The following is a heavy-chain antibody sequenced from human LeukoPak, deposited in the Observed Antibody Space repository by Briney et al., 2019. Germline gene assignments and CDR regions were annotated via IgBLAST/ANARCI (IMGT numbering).Heavy chain of an antibody. D-gene: IGHD1-14*01. J-gene: IGHJ4*02. CDR3: ARAPEQGTCDY. CDR1: GFTFDNYW. Sequence: GGSLRLSCAASGFTFDNYWMHWVRQAPGKGLEWVSRINNKGRSTSYADSVKGRFAISRDNAENTLYLNMNNLRAEDTAVYCCARAPEQGTCDYWGQGTLVSVSS. CDR2: INNKGRST. V-gene: IGHV3-74*01.